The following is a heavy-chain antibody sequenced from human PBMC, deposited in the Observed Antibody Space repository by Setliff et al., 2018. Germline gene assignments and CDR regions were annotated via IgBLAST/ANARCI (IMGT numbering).Heavy chain of an antibody. Sequence: SVKVSCKASGGTFSSKAISWVRQAPGQGLEWMGGINPIFGTTTYGQKLQGRVSITTDKSTTTAYMQLSSLTSGDTAIYYCARDVALWVSNAFDNWGPGTVVTVSS. V-gene: IGHV1-69*05. CDR3: ARDVALWVSNAFDN. J-gene: IGHJ3*02. D-gene: IGHD1-26*01. CDR1: GGTFSSKA. CDR2: INPIFGTT.